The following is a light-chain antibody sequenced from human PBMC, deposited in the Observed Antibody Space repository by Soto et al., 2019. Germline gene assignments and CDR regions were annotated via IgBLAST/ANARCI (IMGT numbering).Light chain of an antibody. CDR2: EDS. V-gene: IGLV2-23*01. CDR3: CSYAGISTYV. Sequence: QSVLTQPASVSGSPGQSITISCTGTSSDVESNNLVSWYQQHPGKAPKVVIYEDSKRPSGVPHRNTGSKSGNTASQTISNLQAEDEADYYCCSYAGISTYVFGTGTKSPS. CDR1: SSDVESNNL. J-gene: IGLJ1*01.